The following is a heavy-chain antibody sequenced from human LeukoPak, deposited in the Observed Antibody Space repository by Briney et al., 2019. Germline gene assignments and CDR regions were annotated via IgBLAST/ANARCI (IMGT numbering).Heavy chain of an antibody. CDR3: AREVENTSGWYSHFDY. Sequence: PGGSLRLSCAASGFTFSSYGMSWVRQAPGKGLEWVSAISGSGGSTYYADSVRGRFTISRDNSKSTLSLQMNSLRAEDTAVYYCAREVENTSGWYSHFDYWGQGTLVTVSS. D-gene: IGHD6-19*01. J-gene: IGHJ4*02. CDR2: ISGSGGST. CDR1: GFTFSSYG. V-gene: IGHV3-23*01.